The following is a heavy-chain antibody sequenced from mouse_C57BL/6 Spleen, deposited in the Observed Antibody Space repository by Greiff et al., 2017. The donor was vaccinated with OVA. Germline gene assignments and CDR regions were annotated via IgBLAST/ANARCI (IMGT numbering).Heavy chain of an antibody. Sequence: VQLQQPGAELVRPGSSVKLSCQASGYTFTSYWMDWVKQRPGQGLEWIGNIYPSDSETHYNQKFKDKATLTVDKSSSTAYMQLSSLTSEDSAVYYCARGSYGSSYGYWGQGTTLTVSS. V-gene: IGHV1-61*01. D-gene: IGHD1-1*01. CDR1: GYTFTSYW. CDR2: IYPSDSET. CDR3: ARGSYGSSYGY. J-gene: IGHJ2*01.